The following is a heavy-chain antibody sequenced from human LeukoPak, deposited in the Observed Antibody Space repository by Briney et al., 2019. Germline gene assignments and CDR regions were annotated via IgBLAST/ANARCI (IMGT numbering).Heavy chain of an antibody. J-gene: IGHJ3*02. V-gene: IGHV3-21*04. CDR3: ARDRHYYDSSGYPDAFDI. D-gene: IGHD3-22*01. CDR1: GFTFSRNA. Sequence: GGSLRLSCAASGFTFSRNAMNWVRQAPGKGLEWVSFISSSSNYMSYADSVKGRFTISRDNSKNTLYLQMNSLRAEDTAVYYCARDRHYYDSSGYPDAFDIWGQGTMVTVSS. CDR2: ISSSSNYM.